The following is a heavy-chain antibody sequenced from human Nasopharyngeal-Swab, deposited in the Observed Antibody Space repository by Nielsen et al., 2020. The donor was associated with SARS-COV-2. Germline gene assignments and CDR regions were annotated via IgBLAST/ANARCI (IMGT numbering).Heavy chain of an antibody. J-gene: IGHJ3*02. CDR1: GFTFSSYW. V-gene: IGHV3-7*05. D-gene: IGHD6-13*01. CDR3: SRIAAAGTNAFDI. Sequence: GGSLRLSCAASGFTFSSYWMSWVRQAPGKGLEWVANIKQDGSEKYYVDSVKGRFTISRDNAKNSLCLQMNSLRAEDTAVYYCSRIAAAGTNAFDIWGQGTMVTVSS. CDR2: IKQDGSEK.